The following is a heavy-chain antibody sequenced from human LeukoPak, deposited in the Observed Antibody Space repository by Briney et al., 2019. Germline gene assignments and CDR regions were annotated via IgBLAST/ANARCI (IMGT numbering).Heavy chain of an antibody. CDR3: ATWAFYRGLDV. Sequence: GGSLRLSCAASGFTFGDYAMHWVRQAPGKGLEWVSLIRADGGRTYYADSVNGRFTISRDNSKNSLYLQMNSLRTDDTALYYCATWAFYRGLDVWGQGSTVTVSS. CDR1: GFTFGDYA. V-gene: IGHV3-43*02. D-gene: IGHD2/OR15-2a*01. CDR2: IRADGGRT. J-gene: IGHJ6*02.